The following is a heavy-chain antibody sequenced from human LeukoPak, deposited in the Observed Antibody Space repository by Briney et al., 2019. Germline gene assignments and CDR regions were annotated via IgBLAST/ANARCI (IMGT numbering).Heavy chain of an antibody. V-gene: IGHV3-23*01. CDR2: ISGSGGST. CDR3: AKELLGEDGDSSGMDV. D-gene: IGHD6-19*01. CDR1: GFTFSSYA. J-gene: IGHJ6*02. Sequence: GGSLRLSCADSGFTFSSYAMSWVRQAPGKGLEWVSAISGSGGSTYYADSVKGRFTISRDNSKNTLYLQMNSLRAEQAAVYYCAKELLGEDGDSSGMDVWGQGTTVTVSS.